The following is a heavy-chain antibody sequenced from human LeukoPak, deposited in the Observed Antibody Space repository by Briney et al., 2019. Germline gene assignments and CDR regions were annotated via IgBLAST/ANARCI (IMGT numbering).Heavy chain of an antibody. Sequence: GGSLRLSCAASGFTFSSYAMSWVRQAPGKGLEWVSAISGSGGSTYYADSVKGRFTISRDNSKNTLYLQMNSLRAEDTAVYYCARDGDGPDYPYYMDVWGKGTTVTVSS. D-gene: IGHD4-11*01. V-gene: IGHV3-23*01. J-gene: IGHJ6*03. CDR1: GFTFSSYA. CDR3: ARDGDGPDYPYYMDV. CDR2: ISGSGGST.